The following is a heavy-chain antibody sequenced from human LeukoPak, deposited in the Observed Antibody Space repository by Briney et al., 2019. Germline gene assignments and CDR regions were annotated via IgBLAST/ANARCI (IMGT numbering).Heavy chain of an antibody. V-gene: IGHV3-33*01. D-gene: IGHD3-10*01. CDR1: GFTFSSYG. CDR3: ARDVGVSH. CDR2: IWYDVSSK. J-gene: IGHJ4*02. Sequence: PGRSLRLSCAASGFTFSSYGMHWVRQAPGKGLESGALIWYDVSSKHHADSVQGRFTISRDNSKNTLYLQMNSLRAEDTVVYYCARDVGVSHWGQGTLVTVSS.